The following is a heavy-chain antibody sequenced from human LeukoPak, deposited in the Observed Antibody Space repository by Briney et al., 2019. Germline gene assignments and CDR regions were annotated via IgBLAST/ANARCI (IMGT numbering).Heavy chain of an antibody. V-gene: IGHV3-48*01. Sequence: GGSLRLSCEASGFTLSSYSMNWVRQAPGKGLEWVSYISSGSSNIYYADSVKGRFTISRDDSRNTLSLQMNSLRVEDTAVYYCARDLAWGAFDYWGQGILVAVSS. D-gene: IGHD7-27*01. CDR1: GFTLSSYS. CDR3: ARDLAWGAFDY. J-gene: IGHJ4*02. CDR2: ISSGSSNI.